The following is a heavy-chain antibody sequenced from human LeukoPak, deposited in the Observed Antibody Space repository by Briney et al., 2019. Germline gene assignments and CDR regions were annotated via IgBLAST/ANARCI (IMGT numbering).Heavy chain of an antibody. CDR3: ARGAIAGANFDY. D-gene: IGHD1-26*01. J-gene: IGHJ4*02. Sequence: GGSLRLSCADSGFTFGRYWMHWVRQAPEKGLVWVSHITTDGSGTSYADSVKGRFTISRDNAKNTLYLQMNSLRAEDTAVYYCARGAIAGANFDYWGQGTLVAVSS. CDR2: ITTDGSGT. CDR1: GFTFGRYW. V-gene: IGHV3-74*01.